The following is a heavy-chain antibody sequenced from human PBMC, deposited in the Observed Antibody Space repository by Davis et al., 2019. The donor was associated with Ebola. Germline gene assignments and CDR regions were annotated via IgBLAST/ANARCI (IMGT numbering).Heavy chain of an antibody. D-gene: IGHD3-10*01. CDR3: ARQKGWFGELLFDY. Sequence: GGSLRLSCETSGYAFSNYYIAWVRQLPGEGLEWMGIIYPDDSDTRYSPSFQGQVTISADKSISTAYLQWSSLKASDTAMYYCARQKGWFGELLFDYWGQGTLVTVSS. V-gene: IGHV5-51*01. J-gene: IGHJ4*02. CDR1: GYAFSNYY. CDR2: IYPDDSDT.